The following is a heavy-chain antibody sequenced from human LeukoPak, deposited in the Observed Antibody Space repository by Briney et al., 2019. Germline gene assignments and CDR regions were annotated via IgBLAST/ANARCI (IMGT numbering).Heavy chain of an antibody. D-gene: IGHD3-9*01. Sequence: GRSLRLSCAASGFTFSSYSMHWVRQAPGKGLEWVAVIWYDGSNKYYADSVKGRFTISRDNSKNTLCLQMNSLRAEDTAVYYCARSYYDILTSWYFDYWGQGTLVTVSS. CDR3: ARSYYDILTSWYFDY. CDR1: GFTFSSYS. V-gene: IGHV3-33*01. J-gene: IGHJ4*02. CDR2: IWYDGSNK.